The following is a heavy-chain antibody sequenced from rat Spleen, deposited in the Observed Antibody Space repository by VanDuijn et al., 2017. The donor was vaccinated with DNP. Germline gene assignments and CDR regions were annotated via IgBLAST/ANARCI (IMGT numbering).Heavy chain of an antibody. Sequence: QVQLQQSGAELAKPDSSVKISCRASGYTFTTYYITWIKQTKGQGREYLGYINTGSGATNYNEKFKGKATLTADKSSSTAFMHLSSLTPDDSAVYYCARGSDGVWLAYWGQGTLVTVSS. CDR2: INTGSGAT. J-gene: IGHJ3*01. D-gene: IGHD4-3*01. CDR1: GYTFTTYY. V-gene: IGHV1-43*01. CDR3: ARGSDGVWLAY.